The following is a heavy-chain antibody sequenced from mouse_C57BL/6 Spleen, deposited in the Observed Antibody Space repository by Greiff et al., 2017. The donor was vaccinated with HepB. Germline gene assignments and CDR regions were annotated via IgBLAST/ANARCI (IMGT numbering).Heavy chain of an antibody. Sequence: VQLQQPGAELVKPGASVKLSCKASGYTFTSYWMHWVKQRPGRGLEWIGRIDPNSGGTKYNEKFKSKATLTVDKPSSTAYMQLSSLTSEDSAVYYCARRTSPYYGSSYHWYFDVWGTGTTVTVSS. CDR3: ARRTSPYYGSSYHWYFDV. V-gene: IGHV1-72*01. CDR1: GYTFTSYW. D-gene: IGHD1-1*01. J-gene: IGHJ1*03. CDR2: IDPNSGGT.